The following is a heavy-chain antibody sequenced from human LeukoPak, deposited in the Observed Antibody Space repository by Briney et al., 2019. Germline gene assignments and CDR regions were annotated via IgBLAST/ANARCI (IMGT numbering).Heavy chain of an antibody. CDR1: GYTFTGYY. CDR3: ARGLVRSGSHQSPFGY. D-gene: IGHD3-10*01. Sequence: ASVKVSCKASGYTFTGYYMHWVRQAPGQGLEWMGWINPNSGGTNYAQKFQGRVTMTRDTSISTAYMELSRLRSDDTAVYYCARGLVRSGSHQSPFGYWGQGTLVTVSS. J-gene: IGHJ4*02. V-gene: IGHV1-2*02. CDR2: INPNSGGT.